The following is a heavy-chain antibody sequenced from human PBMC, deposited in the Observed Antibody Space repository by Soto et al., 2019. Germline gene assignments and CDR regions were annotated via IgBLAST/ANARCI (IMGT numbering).Heavy chain of an antibody. D-gene: IGHD1-26*01. V-gene: IGHV1-46*01. Sequence: QVQLVQSGAEVKQPGASAKVSCKAPRDTFTSYYINWVRQAPGQGLEWIGVINPHGGSTVYAQKFQGRVTMTRDTSASTVYMELSSLRSEDTAVYYCARAWRGATASDIWGQGTLVTVSS. CDR1: RDTFTSYY. CDR2: INPHGGST. J-gene: IGHJ3*02. CDR3: ARAWRGATASDI.